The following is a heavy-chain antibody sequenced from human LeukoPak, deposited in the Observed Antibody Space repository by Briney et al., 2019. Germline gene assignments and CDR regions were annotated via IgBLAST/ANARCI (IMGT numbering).Heavy chain of an antibody. CDR1: GGSISSYY. Sequence: SETLSLTCTVSGGSISSYYWSWIRQPAGKGLEWIGRIYTSGSTNYNPSLKSRVTMSVETSKNQFSLKLSSVTAADTAVYYCARTPITIFGVVIIPVFNAFDIWGQGTMVTVSS. CDR2: IYTSGST. CDR3: ARTPITIFGVVIIPVFNAFDI. D-gene: IGHD3-3*01. J-gene: IGHJ3*02. V-gene: IGHV4-4*07.